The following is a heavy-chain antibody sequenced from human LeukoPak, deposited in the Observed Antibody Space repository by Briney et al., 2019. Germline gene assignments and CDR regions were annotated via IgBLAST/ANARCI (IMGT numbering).Heavy chain of an antibody. V-gene: IGHV4-39*07. Sequence: SETLSLTCTVSGGSISSSSYYWGWIRQPPGKGLEWIGSIYYSGSTYYNPSLKSRVTISVDTSKNQFSLKLSSVTAADTAVYYCAKVLQWQTWDCFDYWGQGTLVTVSS. CDR2: IYYSGST. CDR3: AKVLQWQTWDCFDY. J-gene: IGHJ4*02. CDR1: GGSISSSSYY. D-gene: IGHD6-19*01.